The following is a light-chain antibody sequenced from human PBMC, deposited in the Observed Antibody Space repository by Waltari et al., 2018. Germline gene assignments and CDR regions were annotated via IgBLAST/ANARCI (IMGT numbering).Light chain of an antibody. CDR3: HQRSNWPLT. CDR1: QSVTTD. V-gene: IGKV3-11*01. Sequence: EVVLTQSPATLSLSPGDRATLSCRASQSVTTDIAWYHQRRGQAPRLLFYDASARATGIPARFSGSGSGTDFTLTISGLEPEDFAVYYCHQRSNWPLTFGPGTKVDFK. J-gene: IGKJ3*01. CDR2: DAS.